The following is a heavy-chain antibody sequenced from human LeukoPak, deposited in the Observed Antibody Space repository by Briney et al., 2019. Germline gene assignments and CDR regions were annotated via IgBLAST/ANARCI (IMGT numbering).Heavy chain of an antibody. CDR3: ARYQVWSDHWGYYDY. V-gene: IGHV4-59*01. J-gene: IGHJ4*02. CDR1: GGFTIGDY. Sequence: SETLSLACTVSGGFTIGDYWSWIRQPPGKGLDWIGYIYHSGSTNYNSSLKSRVTISVDTSKTQISLKLRAVTAADTAVYYCARYQVWSDHWGYYDYWGQGTLVTVSS. D-gene: IGHD3-3*01. CDR2: IYHSGST.